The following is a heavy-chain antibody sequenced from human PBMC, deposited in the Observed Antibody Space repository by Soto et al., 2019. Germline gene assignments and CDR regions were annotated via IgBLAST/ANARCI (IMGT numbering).Heavy chain of an antibody. CDR1: GGTFSSYT. CDR3: AHGRCEKSRDGSRGWFDP. V-gene: IGHV1-69*02. Sequence: QVQLVQSGAEVKKPGSSVKVSCKASGGTFSSYTISWVRQAPGQGLEWMGRIIPILGIATYAQKFQGRVTISADKSTSTDYMELSSLRSEDTAVYYCAHGRCEKSRDGSRGWFDPWGQGTLVTVSS. J-gene: IGHJ5*02. D-gene: IGHD2-2*01. CDR2: IIPILGIA.